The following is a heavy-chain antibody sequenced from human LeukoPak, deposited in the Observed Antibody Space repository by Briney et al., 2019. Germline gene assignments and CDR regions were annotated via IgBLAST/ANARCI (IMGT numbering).Heavy chain of an antibody. CDR1: GFTVSSNY. CDR3: ATRDFFDY. J-gene: IGHJ4*02. V-gene: IGHV3-53*01. Sequence: TGGSLRLSCAASGFTVSSNYMNWVRQGPGKGLEWVSVIYSGGSTYYADSVKGRFTISRDNSKNTLYLQMNSLRAEDTAVYYCATRDFFDYWGQGTLVTVSS. CDR2: IYSGGST.